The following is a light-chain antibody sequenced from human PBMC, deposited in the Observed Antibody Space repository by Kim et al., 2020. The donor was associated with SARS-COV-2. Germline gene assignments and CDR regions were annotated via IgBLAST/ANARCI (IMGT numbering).Light chain of an antibody. J-gene: IGLJ3*02. CDR1: SSNIGNNY. V-gene: IGLV1-51*01. Sequence: QSVLTQPPSVSAAPGQKVTISCSGSSSNIGNNYVSWYQQLPGTAPKLLIYDNNKRPSGIPDRFSGSKSGTSATLGITGLQTGDEADYYCGTWDSSLSASRWVCGGGTQLTVL. CDR3: GTWDSSLSASRWV. CDR2: DNN.